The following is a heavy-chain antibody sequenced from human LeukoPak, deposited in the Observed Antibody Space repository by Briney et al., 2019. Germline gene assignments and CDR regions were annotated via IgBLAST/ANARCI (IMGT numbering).Heavy chain of an antibody. CDR3: AKDYRTQQLVPVFDY. Sequence: GGSLRLPCAASGFTFSSYAMSWVRQAPGKGLEWVSAISGSGGSTYYVDSVKGRFTISRDNSKNTLYLQMNSLRAEDTAVYYCAKDYRTQQLVPVFDYWGQGTLVTVSS. D-gene: IGHD6-13*01. CDR1: GFTFSSYA. J-gene: IGHJ4*02. V-gene: IGHV3-23*01. CDR2: ISGSGGST.